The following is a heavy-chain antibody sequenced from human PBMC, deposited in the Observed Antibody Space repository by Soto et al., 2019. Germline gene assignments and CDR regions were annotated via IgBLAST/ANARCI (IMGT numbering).Heavy chain of an antibody. J-gene: IGHJ4*01. D-gene: IGHD3-16*01. Sequence: PGGSLRLSCAASGVTFSASAMHGFRRASGKRQHSVGGLRSKANYYATAYAASVQGSFTISRDASNTTPYLHMHSLTTEATAFYSCTNIPGGVVGPSFEYWGHGSLVTVSS. CDR1: GVTFSASA. CDR2: LRSKANYYAT. V-gene: IGHV3-73*01. CDR3: TNIPGGVVGPSFEY.